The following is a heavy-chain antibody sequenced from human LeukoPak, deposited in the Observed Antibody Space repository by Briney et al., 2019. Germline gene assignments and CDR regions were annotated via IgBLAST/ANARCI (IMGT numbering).Heavy chain of an antibody. V-gene: IGHV3-23*01. Sequence: GGSLRLSCAASGFTFSSYAMSWVRQAPGKGLEWVSAISGSGGSTYYADSVKDRFTISRDNSKNTLYLQMNSLRAEDTAVYYCAKLLVGATKGDYWGQGTLVTVSS. CDR2: ISGSGGST. CDR3: AKLLVGATKGDY. CDR1: GFTFSSYA. J-gene: IGHJ4*02. D-gene: IGHD1-26*01.